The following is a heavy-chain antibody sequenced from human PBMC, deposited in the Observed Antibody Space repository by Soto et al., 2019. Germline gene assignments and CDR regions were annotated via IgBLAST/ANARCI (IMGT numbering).Heavy chain of an antibody. CDR2: INSDGSST. CDR1: GFTFSSYW. CDR3: AREKGSYQDAFDI. Sequence: EVQLVESGGGLVQPGGSLRLSCAASGFTFSSYWMHWVRQAPGKGLVWVSRINSDGSSTSYADSVKGRFTISRDNAKNTLYLKMNSLSAEDTAVYYCAREKGSYQDAFDIWGQGTMVTVSS. D-gene: IGHD3-16*02. J-gene: IGHJ3*02. V-gene: IGHV3-74*01.